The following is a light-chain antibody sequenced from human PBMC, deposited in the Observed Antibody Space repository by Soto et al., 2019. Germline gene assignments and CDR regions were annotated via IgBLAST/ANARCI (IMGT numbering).Light chain of an antibody. V-gene: IGKV3-15*01. CDR1: QSVSSS. J-gene: IGKJ1*01. CDR3: QQYNNWWT. Sequence: EIVMTQSPATLSVSPGERVTLSCRASQSVSSSLAWYQQKPGQAPRLLIYGASTRAIGIPGRFSGSGSETEFTLTISSLQSEDFAFYYWQQYNNWWTFGQGTKVETK. CDR2: GAS.